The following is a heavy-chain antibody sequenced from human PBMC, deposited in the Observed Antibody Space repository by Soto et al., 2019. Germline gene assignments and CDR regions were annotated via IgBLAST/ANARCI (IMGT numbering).Heavy chain of an antibody. CDR2: ISYDGSNK. CDR1: GFTFSSYG. V-gene: IGHV3-30*18. CDR3: AKDKGGTTTDAFDI. D-gene: IGHD2-15*01. Sequence: GGSLRLSCAASGFTFSSYGTHWVRQAPGKGLEWVAVISYDGSNKYYADSVKGRFTISRDNSKNTLYLQMNSLRAEDTAVYYCAKDKGGTTTDAFDIWGQGTMVTVS. J-gene: IGHJ3*02.